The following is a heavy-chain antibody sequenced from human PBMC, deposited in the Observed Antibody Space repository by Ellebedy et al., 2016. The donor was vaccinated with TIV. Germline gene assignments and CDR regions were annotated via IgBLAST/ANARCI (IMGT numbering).Heavy chain of an antibody. CDR1: GDSISSYH. CDR2: IYHSGST. D-gene: IGHD4-17*01. V-gene: IGHV4-59*08. J-gene: IGHJ4*02. CDR3: ARRTVTSRFDY. Sequence: MPSETLSLTCRVSGDSISSYHWSRIRQPPGKGLEWIGYIYHSGSTNYNPSLKSRVTMSIDTSKNQFSLKLRSVTAADTAFYYCARRTVTSRFDYWGQGTLVTVSS.